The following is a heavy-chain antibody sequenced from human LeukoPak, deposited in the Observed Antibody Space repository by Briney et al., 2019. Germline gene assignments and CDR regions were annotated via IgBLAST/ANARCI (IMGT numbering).Heavy chain of an antibody. CDR3: ARGLLPYYYDSSGYSD. D-gene: IGHD3-22*01. V-gene: IGHV7-4-1*02. Sequence: ASVKVSCKASGYTFTSYAMNWVQQAPGQGLEWMGWINTNTGNPTYAQGFTGRFVFSLDTSVSTAYLQISSLKAEDTAVYYCARGLLPYYYDSSGYSDWGQGTLVTVSS. J-gene: IGHJ4*02. CDR1: GYTFTSYA. CDR2: INTNTGNP.